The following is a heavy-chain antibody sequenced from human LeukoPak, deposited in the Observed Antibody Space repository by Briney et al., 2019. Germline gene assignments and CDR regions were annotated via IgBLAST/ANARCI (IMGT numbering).Heavy chain of an antibody. J-gene: IGHJ3*02. CDR2: ISYDGSNK. Sequence: GGSLRLSCAASGFTFSSYAMHWVRQAPGKGLEWVAVISYDGSNKYYADSVKGRFTISRDNSKNTLYLQMNSLRAEDTAVYYCARRGVYYYDSSGHGAFDIWGQGTMVTVSS. CDR1: GFTFSSYA. CDR3: ARRGVYYYDSSGHGAFDI. D-gene: IGHD3-22*01. V-gene: IGHV3-30-3*01.